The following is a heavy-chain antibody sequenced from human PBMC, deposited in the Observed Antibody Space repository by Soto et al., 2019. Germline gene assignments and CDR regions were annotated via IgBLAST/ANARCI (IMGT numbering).Heavy chain of an antibody. CDR2: IWYDGSNK. J-gene: IGHJ4*02. D-gene: IGHD6-13*01. CDR1: GFSFSSYG. CDR3: ARVLSYSSSWPADY. V-gene: IGHV3-33*01. Sequence: PGGSLRLSCAASGFSFSSYGMHWVRQAPGKGLEWVAVIWYDGSNKYYADSVKGRFTISRDNSKNTLYLQMNSLRAEDTAVYYCARVLSYSSSWPADYWGQGTLVTVSS.